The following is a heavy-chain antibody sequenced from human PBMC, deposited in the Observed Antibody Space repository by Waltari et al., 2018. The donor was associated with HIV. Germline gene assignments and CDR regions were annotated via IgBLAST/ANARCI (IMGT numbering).Heavy chain of an antibody. J-gene: IGHJ4*02. CDR2: IYWDNDK. D-gene: IGHD4-4*01. CDR3: AHRLSNYGYFDY. CDR1: GFSLITSGVS. Sequence: QITLKESGPTLATPTQTLTLTCSFSGFSLITSGVSAGWFRQPPGKALEWLALIYWDNDKSYSPSLNSRLTITKDTSKNQVVLTMTNMDPVDTATYYCAHRLSNYGYFDYWGQGTLVTVSS. V-gene: IGHV2-5*02.